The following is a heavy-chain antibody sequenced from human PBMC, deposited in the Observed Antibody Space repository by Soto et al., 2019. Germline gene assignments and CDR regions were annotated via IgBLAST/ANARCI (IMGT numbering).Heavy chain of an antibody. CDR2: INPKNGDT. CDR1: GYFFNDYH. V-gene: IGHV1-2*02. J-gene: IGHJ5*02. D-gene: IGHD2-2*01. Sequence: ASVKVSCKTSGYFFNDYHMHWVRKAPGQGLEWMGWINPKNGDTNYAQKFQDRVTMTRDTSISTVYIELSRLTSDDTAVYYCAREAGGSNFAPVLLASWGQGTLVTVS. CDR3: AREAGGSNFAPVLLAS.